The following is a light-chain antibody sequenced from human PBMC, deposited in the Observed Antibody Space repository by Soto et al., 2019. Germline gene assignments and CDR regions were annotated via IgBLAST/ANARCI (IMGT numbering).Light chain of an antibody. Sequence: DIQMTQSPSTLSASVGDRVTITCRASESISLWLAWFQQKPGKAPKLLIYKASTLASGVPSRFSGSGSGTEFTLTIRSLQPDDFEIYYCQHYNSFPYTFGQGTKVDI. J-gene: IGKJ2*01. V-gene: IGKV1-5*03. CDR3: QHYNSFPYT. CDR2: KAS. CDR1: ESISLW.